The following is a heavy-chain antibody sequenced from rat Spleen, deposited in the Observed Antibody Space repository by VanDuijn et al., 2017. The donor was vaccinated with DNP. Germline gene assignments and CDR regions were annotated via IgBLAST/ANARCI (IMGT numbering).Heavy chain of an antibody. CDR3: ARHLATTSAIHLAWFAY. D-gene: IGHD1-2*01. J-gene: IGHJ3*01. CDR1: GFTFSNYD. Sequence: EVQLVESGGGLVQPGRSLKLSCAASGFTFSNYDMAWVRQAPKKGLEWVASISPSGGSTYYRDSVKGRFSVSRDNAKSSLYLQMNRLKPEDTATYYCARHLATTSAIHLAWFAYWGQGTLVTVSS. CDR2: ISPSGGST. V-gene: IGHV5-25*01.